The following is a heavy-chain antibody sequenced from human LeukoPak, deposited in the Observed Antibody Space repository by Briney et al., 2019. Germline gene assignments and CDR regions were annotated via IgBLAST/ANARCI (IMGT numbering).Heavy chain of an antibody. CDR2: ISYDGSHI. CDR3: AKKSPGPYYAPPEY. CDR1: GFTFSSYG. Sequence: GGSLRLSCAASGFTFSSYGMHWVRQAPGKGLERVAVISYDGSHIFYADPVKGRFTISRDNSKNTLYLQMNSLRAEDTAVYYCAKKSPGPYYAPPEYWGQGTLVTVSS. D-gene: IGHD3-10*01. V-gene: IGHV3-30*18. J-gene: IGHJ4*02.